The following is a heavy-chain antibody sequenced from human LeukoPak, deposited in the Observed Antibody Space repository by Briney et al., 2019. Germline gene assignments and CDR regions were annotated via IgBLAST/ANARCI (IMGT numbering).Heavy chain of an antibody. D-gene: IGHD6-13*01. CDR2: ISSGSGTI. CDR1: GFTFSSYS. J-gene: IGHJ4*02. Sequence: GGSLRLSCEASGFTFSSYSMNWVRQAPGKGLEWVSYISSGSGTIYYADSVKGRFTISRDNAKNTLYLQMNSLRAEDTAVYYCARGLDSSSWYFDYWGQGTLVTVSS. CDR3: ARGLDSSSWYFDY. V-gene: IGHV3-48*04.